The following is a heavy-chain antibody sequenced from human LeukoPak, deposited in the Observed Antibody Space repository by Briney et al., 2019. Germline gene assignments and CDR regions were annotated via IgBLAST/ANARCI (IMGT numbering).Heavy chain of an antibody. D-gene: IGHD2-2*02. J-gene: IGHJ5*02. CDR1: GGSISSYY. CDR2: IYYSGST. V-gene: IGHV4-59*01. Sequence: PSETLSLTCAVSGGSISSYYWSWIRQPPGKGLEWIGYIYYSGSTNYNPSLKSRVTISVDTSKNQFSLKLSSVTAADTAVYYCAREIVVPAAIRWFDPWGQGTLVTVSS. CDR3: AREIVVPAAIRWFDP.